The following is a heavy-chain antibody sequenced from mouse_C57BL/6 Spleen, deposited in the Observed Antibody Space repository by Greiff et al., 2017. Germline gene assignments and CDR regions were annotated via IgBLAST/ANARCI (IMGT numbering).Heavy chain of an antibody. Sequence: QVQLKQSGAELVRPGTSVKVSCKASGYAFTNYLIEWVKQRPGQGLEWIGVINPGSGGTNYNEKFKGKATLTADKSSSTAYMQLSSLTSEDSAVYFCARSGYSNYDWYFDVWGTGTTVTVSS. V-gene: IGHV1-54*01. CDR3: ARSGYSNYDWYFDV. D-gene: IGHD2-5*01. CDR2: INPGSGGT. CDR1: GYAFTNYL. J-gene: IGHJ1*03.